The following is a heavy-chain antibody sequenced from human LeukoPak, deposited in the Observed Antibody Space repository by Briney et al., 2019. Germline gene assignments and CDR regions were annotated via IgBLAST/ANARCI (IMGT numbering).Heavy chain of an antibody. D-gene: IGHD3-16*02. CDR1: GFTFSSYA. CDR3: ARGIRAKDPTLSL. J-gene: IGHJ4*02. V-gene: IGHV3-30-3*01. CDR2: ISYDGSNK. Sequence: GRSLRLSCAASGFTFSSYAMHWVRQAPGKGLEWVAVISYDGSNKYYADSVKGRFTISRDNSKNTLYLQMNSLRAEDTAVYYCARGIRAKDPTLSLWGQGTLVTVSS.